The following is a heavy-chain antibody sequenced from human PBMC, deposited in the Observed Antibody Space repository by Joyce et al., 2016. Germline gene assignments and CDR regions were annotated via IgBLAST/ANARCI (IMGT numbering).Heavy chain of an antibody. CDR1: GYTFTTYD. CDR3: ARGRKLLDAYISDWSDY. J-gene: IGHJ4*02. V-gene: IGHV1-8*01. D-gene: IGHD6-19*01. CDR2: MNPKSGNT. Sequence: QVQMVQSGAAVKKPGDSVKVSCTASGYTFTTYDINWVRQATGQGLEWMGWMNPKSGNTGYAQKFQGRVTMTRNTSISTAYMEVSSLRSEDTAVYYCARGRKLLDAYISDWSDYWGQGALVTVSS.